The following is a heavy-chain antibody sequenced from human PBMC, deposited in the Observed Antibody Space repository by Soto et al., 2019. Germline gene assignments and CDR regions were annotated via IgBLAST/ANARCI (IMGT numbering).Heavy chain of an antibody. Sequence: SETLSLTCTVSGGSISSYYWTWFRQPAGKGLEWIGRIYTSGSTNYNPSLKSRVTMSVDTSKNQLSLKLSSVTAADTAMYFCAGAQAYYYDGVDVWGQGTTVTVSS. V-gene: IGHV4-4*07. CDR1: GGSISSYY. CDR2: IYTSGST. J-gene: IGHJ6*02. CDR3: AGAQAYYYDGVDV.